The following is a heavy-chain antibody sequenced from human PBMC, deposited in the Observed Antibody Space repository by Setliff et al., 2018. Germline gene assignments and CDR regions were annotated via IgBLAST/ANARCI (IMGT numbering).Heavy chain of an antibody. CDR3: ARDRVPPLFGVGSYYYMDV. V-gene: IGHV1-24*01. J-gene: IGHJ6*03. D-gene: IGHD3-3*01. CDR2: FNPEDDEI. Sequence: ASVKVSCKVSGSTLTELTMYWVRQAPGKGLEWMGSFNPEDDEIIYAQKFLGRVTMTEDTSTDTAYMELSSLRSEDTAVYYCARDRVPPLFGVGSYYYMDVWGKGTTVTVSS. CDR1: GSTLTELT.